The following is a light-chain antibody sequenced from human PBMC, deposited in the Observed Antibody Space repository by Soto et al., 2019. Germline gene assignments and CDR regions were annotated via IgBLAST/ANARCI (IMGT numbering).Light chain of an antibody. V-gene: IGKV3-11*01. Sequence: EIVLTQSPATLSSSPGERATLSCRASQTVSSKLAWYQHKPGQAPRLLIYDPSNRTTGIPARFSGSGSGTDFTLTISSLEPEDFAVYYCYQRKSWPRPCGQGTKVDSK. CDR1: QTVSSK. CDR3: YQRKSWPRP. CDR2: DPS. J-gene: IGKJ1*01.